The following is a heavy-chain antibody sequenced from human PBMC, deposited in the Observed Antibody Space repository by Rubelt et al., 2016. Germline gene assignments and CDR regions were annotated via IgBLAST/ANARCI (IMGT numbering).Heavy chain of an antibody. CDR2: INHSGST. CDR3: ARGYSSGWFPFLVDY. D-gene: IGHD6-19*01. CDR1: GGSFSGYY. Sequence: QVQLQQWGAGLLKPSETLSLTCAVYGGSFSGYYWSWIRQPPGKGLEWIGEINHSGSTNYNPSPKCRAPIFVETPKNQFARKRGPGTAADTAVYYCARGYSSGWFPFLVDYWGQGTLVTVSS. V-gene: IGHV4-34*01. J-gene: IGHJ4*02.